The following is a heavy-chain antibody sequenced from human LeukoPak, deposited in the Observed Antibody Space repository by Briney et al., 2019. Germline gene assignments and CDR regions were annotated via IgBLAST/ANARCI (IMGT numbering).Heavy chain of an antibody. J-gene: IGHJ4*02. D-gene: IGHD6-19*01. Sequence: KISCKGSGYSFTSYWISWVRQAPGQGLEWMGGIIPIFGTANYAQKFQGRVTITADESTSTAYMELSSLRSEDTAVYYCARSGSGWYFDYWGQGTLVTVSS. V-gene: IGHV1-69*01. CDR3: ARSGSGWYFDY. CDR2: IIPIFGTA. CDR1: GYSFTSYW.